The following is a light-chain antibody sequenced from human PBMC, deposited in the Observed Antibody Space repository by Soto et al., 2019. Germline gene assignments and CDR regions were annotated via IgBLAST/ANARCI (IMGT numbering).Light chain of an antibody. J-gene: IGKJ2*01. V-gene: IGKV1-8*01. CDR3: QQYYSYPRT. Sequence: AIRMTQSPSSFSASTGDRVTITCRASQGISSYFAWYQQKPGKAPKLLIYAASTLQSGVPSRFSGSGSGTDFTLTISCLQSEDFANYYCQQYYSYPRTFGQGTKLEIK. CDR1: QGISSY. CDR2: AAS.